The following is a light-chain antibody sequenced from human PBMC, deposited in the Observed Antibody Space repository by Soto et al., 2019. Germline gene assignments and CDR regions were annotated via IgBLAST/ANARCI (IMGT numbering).Light chain of an antibody. CDR1: KSVSSSY. J-gene: IGKJ1*01. CDR2: GAS. Sequence: EIVLTQSPGTLSLSPGERATLSCRASKSVSSSYLAWYQQKPGQAPRLLIYGASSRATGIPDRFSGSGSGTDFTRTISRLEPEDFAVYYCQQYGSSRTFGQGTKVEIK. CDR3: QQYGSSRT. V-gene: IGKV3-20*01.